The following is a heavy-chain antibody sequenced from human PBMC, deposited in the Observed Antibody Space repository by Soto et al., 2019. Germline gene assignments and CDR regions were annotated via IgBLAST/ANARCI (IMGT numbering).Heavy chain of an antibody. D-gene: IGHD1-1*01. CDR3: ARDRPSGIYRESDY. V-gene: IGHV1-2*06. CDR2: INPDTGDT. J-gene: IGHJ4*02. Sequence: QVQLVQSGTEVKQPGASVKVSCKASGYIFTDFYIHWVRQAPGQGLEWVGRINPDTGDTLFAQRFQGRVTMTRDTSISTVSMEVTRLRPDDTAVYYCARDRPSGIYRESDYWGQGTQITVSS. CDR1: GYIFTDFY.